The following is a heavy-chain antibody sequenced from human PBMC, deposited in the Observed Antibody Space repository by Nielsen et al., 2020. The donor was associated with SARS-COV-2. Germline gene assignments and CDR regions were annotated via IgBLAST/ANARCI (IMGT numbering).Heavy chain of an antibody. J-gene: IGHJ3*02. CDR3: ARIMVVAADHDAFDI. V-gene: IGHV3-30-3*01. Sequence: GESLKISCAASGFTFSSYAFHWVRQAPGKGLEWVAVISYDGSNRYYADSVEGRFTISRDNSKNTLYLQMNSLRAEDTAVYYCARIMVVAADHDAFDIWGQGTMVTVSS. CDR2: ISYDGSNR. D-gene: IGHD2-15*01. CDR1: GFTFSSYA.